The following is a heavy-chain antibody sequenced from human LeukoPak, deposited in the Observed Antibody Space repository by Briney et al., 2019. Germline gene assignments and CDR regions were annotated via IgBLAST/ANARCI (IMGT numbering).Heavy chain of an antibody. J-gene: IGHJ3*02. V-gene: IGHV1-18*01. Sequence: ASVKVSCKTSGYTFINYAITWVRQAPGQGLEWMGWITAYNGNTDYAQKLQDRVTMTTDTSTSTAYMNLRSLRSDDTDVYFCARVNFDILSGYYIPHFFDIWGQGTMVTVSS. CDR3: ARVNFDILSGYYIPHFFDI. CDR2: ITAYNGNT. CDR1: GYTFINYA. D-gene: IGHD3-9*01.